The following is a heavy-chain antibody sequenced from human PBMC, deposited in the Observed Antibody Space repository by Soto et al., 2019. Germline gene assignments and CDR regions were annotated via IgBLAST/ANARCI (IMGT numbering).Heavy chain of an antibody. V-gene: IGHV5-51*01. J-gene: IGHJ6*02. D-gene: IGHD1-26*01. CDR2: IYPGDSTT. Sequence: GESRRICCRGSRCSFSSYWIGWGRQMPGKGLEWMGIIYPGDSTTRYSASFRGQVTFSADRTSRTAYLQWSSLKASDTAMYYCARPGGVGDYRLAFSAQGTTVPVSS. CDR3: ARPGGVGDYRLAF. CDR1: RCSFSSYW.